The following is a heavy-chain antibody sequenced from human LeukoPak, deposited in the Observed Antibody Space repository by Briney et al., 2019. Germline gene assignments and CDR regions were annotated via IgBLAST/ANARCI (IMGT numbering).Heavy chain of an antibody. J-gene: IGHJ4*02. D-gene: IGHD1-26*01. CDR3: TRDPPGWESPPDY. V-gene: IGHV3-74*01. CDR1: GFTFSSYW. Sequence: GGSLRLSCAASGFTFSSYWMHWVRQAPEKGLVWVSRINTDGSDTTYADSVKGRFTISRDNAKNTLYLQMNSLRVEDTAVYYCTRDPPGWESPPDYWGQGTLVTVSS. CDR2: INTDGSDT.